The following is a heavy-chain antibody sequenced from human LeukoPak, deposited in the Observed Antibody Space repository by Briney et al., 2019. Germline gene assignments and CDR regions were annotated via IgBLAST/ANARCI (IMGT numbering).Heavy chain of an antibody. CDR3: ITDPGAWAPI. D-gene: IGHD1-26*01. CDR1: GLNFNNAW. CDR2: IKSNTDGGTT. V-gene: IGHV3-15*01. Sequence: GGSLRLSCATSGLNFNNAWMSWVRQAPGKGLEWVGRIKSNTDGGTTDYAAPVKDRFIISRDDSKNTVYLEMNRLQTGDTAVYYCITDPGAWAPIWGQGTMVTVSS. J-gene: IGHJ3*02.